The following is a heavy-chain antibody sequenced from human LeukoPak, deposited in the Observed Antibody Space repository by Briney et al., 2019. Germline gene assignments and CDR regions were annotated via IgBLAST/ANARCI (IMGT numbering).Heavy chain of an antibody. V-gene: IGHV4-4*02. Sequence: PSETLSLTCTVSLXSTTSNFWSWVRQPPGKGLEWIGEIHRSGSTNYNPSLQSRVTISIDRSKNQIALELSSVTAADTAVYYCAREVVGGFNPGAYWGQGTLVTVSS. CDR2: IHRSGST. CDR3: AREVVGGFNPGAY. D-gene: IGHD1-14*01. J-gene: IGHJ4*02. CDR1: LXSTTSNF.